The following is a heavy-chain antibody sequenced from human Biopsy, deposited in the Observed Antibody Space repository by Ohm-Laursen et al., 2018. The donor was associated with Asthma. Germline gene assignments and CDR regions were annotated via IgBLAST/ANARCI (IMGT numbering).Heavy chain of an antibody. J-gene: IGHJ5*02. CDR3: VGVQSSSVDSWEPSFAT. Sequence: SLRLSCSAFGFTFSRYGMHWVRQAPGKGLEWVAVISSDGTRKYYADSVKGRFNISRDDSKNTLHLQMNSLGAEDTAVYYCVGVQSSSVDSWEPSFATWGQGTLAPVPS. CDR1: GFTFSRYG. D-gene: IGHD1-14*01. CDR2: ISSDGTRK. V-gene: IGHV3-30*03.